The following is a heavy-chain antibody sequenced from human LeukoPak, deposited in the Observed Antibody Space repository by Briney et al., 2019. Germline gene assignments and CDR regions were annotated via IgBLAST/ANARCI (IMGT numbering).Heavy chain of an antibody. CDR1: GFTFSSFD. CDR3: AKGYRVIRGAFNI. Sequence: PGGSLRLSCAASGFTFSSFDMSWVRQAPGKGLEWVSAMSGSGDSTYYADTVKGRVTISRDNSKNTLYLQMNSLRAEDTAVYYCAKGYRVIRGAFNIWGQGTMVTVSS. CDR2: MSGSGDST. V-gene: IGHV3-23*01. D-gene: IGHD2-21*01. J-gene: IGHJ3*02.